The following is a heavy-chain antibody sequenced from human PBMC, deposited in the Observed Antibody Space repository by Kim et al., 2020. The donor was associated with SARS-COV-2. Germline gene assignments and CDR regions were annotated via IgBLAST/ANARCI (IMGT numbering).Heavy chain of an antibody. CDR3: ARAGVLLWFGESKYYFDY. CDR1: GGSISSSSYY. J-gene: IGHJ4*02. CDR2: IYYSGST. D-gene: IGHD3-10*01. Sequence: SETLSLTCTVSGGSISSSSYYWGWIRQPPGKGLEWIGSIYYSGSTYYNPSLKSRVTISVDTSKNQFSLKLSSVTAADTAVYYCARAGVLLWFGESKYYFDYWGQGTLVTVSS. V-gene: IGHV4-39*07.